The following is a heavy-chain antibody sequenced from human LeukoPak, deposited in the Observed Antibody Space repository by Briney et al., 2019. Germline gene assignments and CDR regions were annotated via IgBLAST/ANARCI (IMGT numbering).Heavy chain of an antibody. CDR3: AFITVAGSGGDY. Sequence: QAGGSLRLSCAASGFMFSSNWMSWVRLAPGKGLEWVANIKEDGTETYYVDSVKGRFTISRDNAKNSLYLQMNSLRVEDTAVYYCAFITVAGSGGDYWGQGTLVTASS. J-gene: IGHJ4*02. CDR1: GFMFSSNW. D-gene: IGHD6-19*01. CDR2: IKEDGTET. V-gene: IGHV3-7*03.